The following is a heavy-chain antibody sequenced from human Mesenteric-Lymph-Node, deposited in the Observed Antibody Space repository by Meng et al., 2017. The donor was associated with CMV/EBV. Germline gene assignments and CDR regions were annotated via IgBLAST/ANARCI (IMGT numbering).Heavy chain of an antibody. CDR2: INWNGGST. J-gene: IGHJ6*02. CDR1: GFTFDDYG. CDR3: AKDSGLERVIYYGMDV. D-gene: IGHD1-1*01. V-gene: IGHV3-20*04. Sequence: GGSLRLSCAASGFTFDDYGMSWVRQAPGKGLEWVSGINWNGGSTGYADSVKGRFTISRDNAKNTLYLQMNSLRAEDTALYYCAKDSGLERVIYYGMDVWGQGTTVTVSS.